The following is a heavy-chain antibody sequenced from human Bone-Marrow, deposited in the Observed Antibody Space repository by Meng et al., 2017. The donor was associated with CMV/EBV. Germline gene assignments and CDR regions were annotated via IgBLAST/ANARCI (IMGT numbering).Heavy chain of an antibody. CDR2: ISSSGSTI. CDR1: GFTFSDYY. Sequence: GESLKISCAASGFTFSDYYMSWIRQAPGKGLEWVSYISSSGSTIYYADSVKGRFTISRDNAKNSLYLQMNSLRAEDTAVYYCARGGYELLHRTFAIWGQGTRVTGSS. V-gene: IGHV3-11*04. D-gene: IGHD2-2*01. J-gene: IGHJ3*02. CDR3: ARGGYELLHRTFAI.